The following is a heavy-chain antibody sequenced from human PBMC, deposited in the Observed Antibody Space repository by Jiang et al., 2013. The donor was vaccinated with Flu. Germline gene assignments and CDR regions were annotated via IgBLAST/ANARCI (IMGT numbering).Heavy chain of an antibody. V-gene: IGHV1-3*01. CDR2: INAGNGNT. D-gene: IGHD6-19*01. Sequence: KVSCKASGYTFTSYAMHWVRQAPGQRLEWMGWINAGNGNTKYSQKFQGRVTITRDTSASTAYMELSSLRSEDTAVYYCARDPLIAVAGPHEPQPHYYYYGMDVWGQGTTVTVSS. CDR1: GYTFTSYA. J-gene: IGHJ6*02. CDR3: ARDPLIAVAGPHEPQPHYYYYGMDV.